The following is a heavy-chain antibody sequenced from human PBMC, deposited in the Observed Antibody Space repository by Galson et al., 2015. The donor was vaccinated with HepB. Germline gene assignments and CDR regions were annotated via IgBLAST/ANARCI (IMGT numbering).Heavy chain of an antibody. CDR3: ARVGIVVVPAAIRDYYYMDV. D-gene: IGHD2-2*03. CDR2: IWYDGSNK. J-gene: IGHJ6*03. V-gene: IGHV3-33*01. Sequence: SLRLSCAASGFTFSSYGMHWVRQAPGKGLEWVAVIWYDGSNKYYANSVKGRFTISRDNSKNTLYLQMNSLRAEDTAVYYCARVGIVVVPAAIRDYYYMDVWGKGTTVTVSS. CDR1: GFTFSSYG.